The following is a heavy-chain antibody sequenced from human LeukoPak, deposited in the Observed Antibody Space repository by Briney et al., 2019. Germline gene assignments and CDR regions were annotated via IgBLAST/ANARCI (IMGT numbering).Heavy chain of an antibody. Sequence: SVKVSCKASVGTFSSYAISWVRQAPGQGLEWMGGIIPIFGTANYAQKFQGRVTITADESTSTAYMELSSLRSEDTAVYYCATGKNYYDSSGYARDWFDPWGQGTLVTVSS. D-gene: IGHD3-22*01. V-gene: IGHV1-69*01. CDR2: IIPIFGTA. CDR3: ATGKNYYDSSGYARDWFDP. CDR1: VGTFSSYA. J-gene: IGHJ5*02.